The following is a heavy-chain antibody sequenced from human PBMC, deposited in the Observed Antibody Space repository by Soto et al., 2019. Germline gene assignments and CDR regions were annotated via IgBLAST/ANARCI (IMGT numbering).Heavy chain of an antibody. Sequence: QPGGSLRLSCAASGFTFSGYDMRWVRQATGKGLEWVSAIGTAGDTYYPGSVKGRFTISRENAKNSLYLQMNSLGAGDTAVYYCARGQYSSSSWVRYYYYYYGMDVWGQGTTVTVSS. J-gene: IGHJ6*02. D-gene: IGHD6-6*01. V-gene: IGHV3-13*01. CDR1: GFTFSGYD. CDR2: IGTAGDT. CDR3: ARGQYSSSSWVRYYYYYYGMDV.